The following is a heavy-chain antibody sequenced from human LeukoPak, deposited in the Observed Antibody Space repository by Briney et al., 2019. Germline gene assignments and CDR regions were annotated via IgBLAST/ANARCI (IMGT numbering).Heavy chain of an antibody. CDR3: AREVTMIVAFDI. CDR1: GGAISSGGYS. Sequence: SQTLSLTCAVSGGAISSGGYSWSWIRQPPGKGLEWIGYIYHSGSTYYNPSLKSRVTISVDRSKNQFSLKLSSVTAADTVVYYCAREVTMIVAFDIWGQGTMVTVSS. V-gene: IGHV4-30-2*01. CDR2: IYHSGST. D-gene: IGHD3-22*01. J-gene: IGHJ3*02.